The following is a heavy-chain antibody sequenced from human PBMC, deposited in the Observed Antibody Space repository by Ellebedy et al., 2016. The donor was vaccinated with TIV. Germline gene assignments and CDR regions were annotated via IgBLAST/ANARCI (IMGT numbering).Heavy chain of an antibody. Sequence: AASVKVSCKAAGNSFINYAISWARQAPGQGLEWMGGIIPIFDTANIAQRFQGRVTITADEATNTAYMELNSLRSEDTAVYFCARGVTPPNWGSWESPCYFDSWGQGTLVTVSS. CDR2: IIPIFDTA. J-gene: IGHJ4*02. CDR3: ARGVTPPNWGSWESPCYFDS. D-gene: IGHD7-27*01. V-gene: IGHV1-69*13. CDR1: GNSFINYA.